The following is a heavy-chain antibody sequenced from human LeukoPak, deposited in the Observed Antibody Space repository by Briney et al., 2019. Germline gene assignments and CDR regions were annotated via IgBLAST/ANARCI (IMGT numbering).Heavy chain of an antibody. CDR1: GFTFSSYS. CDR2: ISSSSSYI. V-gene: IGHV3-21*01. Sequence: GGSLRLSCAASGFTFSSYSMNWVRQAPGKGLEWVSSISSSSSYIYYADSVKGRFTISRDNAKNSLYLQMNSLRAEDTAVYYCARGKCSGGSCYDYWGQGTLVTVSS. CDR3: ARGKCSGGSCYDY. J-gene: IGHJ4*02. D-gene: IGHD2-15*01.